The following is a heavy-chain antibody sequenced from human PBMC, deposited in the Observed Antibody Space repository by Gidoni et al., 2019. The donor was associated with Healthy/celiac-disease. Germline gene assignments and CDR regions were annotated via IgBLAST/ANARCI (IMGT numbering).Heavy chain of an antibody. V-gene: IGHV4-39*01. J-gene: IGHJ4*02. CDR3: ARCSGGSCYHDY. CDR2: IYYSGST. CDR1: GGSISSSSYY. Sequence: QLQLQESGPGLVKPSETLSLTCTGSGGSISSSSYYWGWIRQPPGKGLEWIGSIYYSGSTYYTPSLKSRVTISVDTSKNQFSLKLSSVTAADTAVYYCARCSGGSCYHDYWGQGTLVTVSS. D-gene: IGHD2-15*01.